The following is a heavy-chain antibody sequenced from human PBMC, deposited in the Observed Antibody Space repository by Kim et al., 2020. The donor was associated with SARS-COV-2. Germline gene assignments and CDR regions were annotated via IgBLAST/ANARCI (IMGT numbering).Heavy chain of an antibody. CDR3: VRGLGSIAVAGTLSFYYY. CDR2: INHSGST. V-gene: IGHV4-34*01. CDR1: GGSFSGYY. D-gene: IGHD6-19*01. J-gene: IGHJ6*01. Sequence: SETLSLTCAVYGGSFSGYYWSWIRQPPGKGLEWIGEINHSGSTNYNPSLKSRVTISVDTSKNQFSLKLSSVTAADTAVYYCVRGLGSIAVAGTLSFYYY.